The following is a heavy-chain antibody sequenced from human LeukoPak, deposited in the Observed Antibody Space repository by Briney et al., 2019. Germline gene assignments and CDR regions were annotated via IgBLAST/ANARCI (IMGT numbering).Heavy chain of an antibody. CDR2: IYYSGRT. V-gene: IGHV4-59*12. Sequence: PSETLSLTCTVSGGSISSYYWRWVRQPPGKGLEWIGYIYYSGRTNYNPSLKSRVTISVDTSKNQFSLKLSSVTAADTAVYYCARDPYCTGGSCYLNWFDPWGQGALVTVSS. CDR1: GGSISSYY. D-gene: IGHD2-15*01. J-gene: IGHJ5*02. CDR3: ARDPYCTGGSCYLNWFDP.